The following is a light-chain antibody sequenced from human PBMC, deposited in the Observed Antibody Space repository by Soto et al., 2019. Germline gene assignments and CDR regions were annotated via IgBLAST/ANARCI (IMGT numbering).Light chain of an antibody. CDR1: QSITSW. J-gene: IGKJ1*01. V-gene: IGKV1-5*01. Sequence: DIQMTQSPSTLSASVGDRVTITCRASQSITSWLAWYQQKPGQGPKLLIYDASSLENGVPSRFSGSGSGTVFTLTISSLQPDDYATYYCQQYNRYWTFGQGTKVEVK. CDR3: QQYNRYWT. CDR2: DAS.